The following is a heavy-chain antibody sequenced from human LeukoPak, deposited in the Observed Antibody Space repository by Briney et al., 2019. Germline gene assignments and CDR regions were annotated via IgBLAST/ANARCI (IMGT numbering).Heavy chain of an antibody. Sequence: GGSLRLSCAASGFTFSDYYMSWIRQAPGKGLEWVSYISSSGSTIYYADSVKGRFTISRDNAKNSLYLQMNSLRAEDTAVNYCASQFLGYCSSTSCLNYYYYGMDVWGQGTTVTVSS. CDR3: ASQFLGYCSSTSCLNYYYYGMDV. J-gene: IGHJ6*02. CDR1: GFTFSDYY. D-gene: IGHD2-2*01. CDR2: ISSSGSTI. V-gene: IGHV3-11*01.